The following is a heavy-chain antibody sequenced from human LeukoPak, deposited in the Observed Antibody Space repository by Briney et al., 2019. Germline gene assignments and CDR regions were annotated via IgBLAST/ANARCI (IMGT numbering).Heavy chain of an antibody. CDR1: GGSFSGYY. V-gene: IGHV4-34*01. CDR2: INHSGST. CDR3: ARRLRQQLVQYNWFDP. J-gene: IGHJ5*02. D-gene: IGHD6-13*01. Sequence: PSETLSLTCAVYGGSFSGYYWSWIRQPPGEGLEWIGEINHSGSTNYNPSLKSRVTISVDTSKNQFSLKLSSVTAADTAVYYCARRLRQQLVQYNWFDPWGKGTLVTVSS.